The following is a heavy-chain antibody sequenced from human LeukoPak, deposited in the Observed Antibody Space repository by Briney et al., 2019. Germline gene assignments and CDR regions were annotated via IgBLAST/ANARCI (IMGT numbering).Heavy chain of an antibody. D-gene: IGHD3-10*01. CDR1: GGSISSYY. CDR2: IYTSGST. V-gene: IGHV4-4*07. Sequence: SETLSLTCTVSGGSISSYYWSWIRQPAGKGLEWIGRIYTSGSTNYNPSLKSRVTMSVDTSKNQFSLKLSSVTAADTAVYYCARGPLGGYYGSGSYYNDYNWFDPWGQGTLVTVSS. J-gene: IGHJ5*02. CDR3: ARGPLGGYYGSGSYYNDYNWFDP.